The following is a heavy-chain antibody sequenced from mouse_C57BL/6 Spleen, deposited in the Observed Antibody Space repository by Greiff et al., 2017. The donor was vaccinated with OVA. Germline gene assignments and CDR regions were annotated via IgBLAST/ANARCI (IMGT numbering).Heavy chain of an antibody. CDR2: IDPSDSYT. CDR3: ARYRDYYAMDY. CDR1: GYTFTSYW. J-gene: IGHJ4*01. V-gene: IGHV1-50*01. Sequence: QVQLQQSGAELVKPGASVKLSCKASGYTFTSYWMQWVKQRPGQGLEWIGEIDPSDSYTNYNQKFKGKATLTVDTSSSTAYMQLSSLTSEDSAVYYCARYRDYYAMDYWGQGTSVTVSS.